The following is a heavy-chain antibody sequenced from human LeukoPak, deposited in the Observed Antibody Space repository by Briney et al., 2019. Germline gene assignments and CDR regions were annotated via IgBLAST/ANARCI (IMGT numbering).Heavy chain of an antibody. Sequence: GGSLRLSCAASGFTFSDYYMNWIRQAPGKGLEWISYISGSGNTIYQADSVKGRFTISRDNAKNSLLLQMNSLRADDTAVYYCARDLEQQMVLGRFDPWGQGTLVIVSS. CDR2: ISGSGNTI. CDR3: ARDLEQQMVLGRFDP. V-gene: IGHV3-11*01. J-gene: IGHJ5*02. CDR1: GFTFSDYY. D-gene: IGHD6-13*01.